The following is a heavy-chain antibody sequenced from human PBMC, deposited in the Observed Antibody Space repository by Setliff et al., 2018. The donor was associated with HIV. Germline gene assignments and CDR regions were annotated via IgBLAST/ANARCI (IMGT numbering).Heavy chain of an antibody. CDR3: ARENYYVTEY. D-gene: IGHD3-10*02. CDR2: ITTSGDST. J-gene: IGHJ4*02. Sequence: GGSLRLSCAASGFTFSSFAMTWVRQAPGKGLEWVSTITTSGDSTYYPASVKGRFTISRDNAKNTLYLQMSSLRVDDTAVYYCARENYYVTEYWGQGTLVTVSS. V-gene: IGHV3-23*01. CDR1: GFTFSSFA.